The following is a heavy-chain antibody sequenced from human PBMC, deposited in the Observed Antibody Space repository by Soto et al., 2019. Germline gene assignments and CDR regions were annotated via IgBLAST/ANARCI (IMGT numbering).Heavy chain of an antibody. Sequence: GGSLRLSCAASGFTFSSYAMTWVRQAPGKGLEWVSIISGSGGTTYYADSVKGRFTISRDNSKNTLYLQMNSLRADDTAVYYCTRRRDWTAMGPLDYWGQGTLVTVSS. J-gene: IGHJ4*02. CDR3: TRRRDWTAMGPLDY. V-gene: IGHV3-23*01. CDR2: ISGSGGTT. D-gene: IGHD5-18*01. CDR1: GFTFSSYA.